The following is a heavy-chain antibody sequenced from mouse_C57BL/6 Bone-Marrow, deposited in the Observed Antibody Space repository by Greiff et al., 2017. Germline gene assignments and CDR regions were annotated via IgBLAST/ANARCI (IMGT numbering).Heavy chain of an antibody. CDR3: ERGYGSSYWYFDV. V-gene: IGHV1-85*01. J-gene: IGHJ1*03. D-gene: IGHD1-1*01. CDR1: GYTFTSYD. CDR2: IYPRDGST. Sequence: VQLQQSGPELVKPGASVKLSCKASGYTFTSYDINWVKQRPGQGLEWIGWIYPRDGSTKYNEKFKGKATLTVDTSSSTAYMELHSLTSEDSAVYFCERGYGSSYWYFDVWGTGTTVTVSS.